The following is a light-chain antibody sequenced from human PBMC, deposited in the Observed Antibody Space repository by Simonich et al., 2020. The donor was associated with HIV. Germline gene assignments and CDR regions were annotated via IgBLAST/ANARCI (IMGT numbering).Light chain of an antibody. CDR1: QSISIW. Sequence: DIQMTQSPSTLSASVGDRVTITCRASQSISIWLARYQQKPGKAPKLLIYKASSLESGVPSRFSGSGSGTEFTLTISSLQPDDYATYYCQQYNSYSWTFGQGTNVEIK. CDR3: QQYNSYSWT. J-gene: IGKJ1*01. CDR2: KAS. V-gene: IGKV1-5*03.